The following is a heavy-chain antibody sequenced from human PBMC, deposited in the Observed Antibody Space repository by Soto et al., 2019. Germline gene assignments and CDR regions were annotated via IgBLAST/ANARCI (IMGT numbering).Heavy chain of an antibody. D-gene: IGHD2-15*01. Sequence: PSETLSLTCTVSGGSISSYYLSWIRQPPGKGLEWIGYIYYSGSTNYNPSLKSRVTISVDTSKNQFSLKLSSVTAADTAVYYCARGRGYCSGGSCYPFDPWGQGTLVTVYS. CDR2: IYYSGST. CDR3: ARGRGYCSGGSCYPFDP. J-gene: IGHJ5*02. CDR1: GGSISSYY. V-gene: IGHV4-59*01.